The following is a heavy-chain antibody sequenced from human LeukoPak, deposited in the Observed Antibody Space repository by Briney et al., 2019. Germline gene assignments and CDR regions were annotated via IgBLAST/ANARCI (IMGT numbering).Heavy chain of an antibody. CDR2: IYSRGGT. D-gene: IGHD2-15*01. Sequence: PGGSLRLSCAASGFTVSSNFMSWVRQAPGKGLECVSVIYSRGGTYYADSVQGRFTISRDASKNTLFLQMNSLRADDTAVYYCASEILGYCSGGSCDYWGQGTLVTVSS. CDR1: GFTVSSNF. V-gene: IGHV3-53*01. J-gene: IGHJ4*02. CDR3: ASEILGYCSGGSCDY.